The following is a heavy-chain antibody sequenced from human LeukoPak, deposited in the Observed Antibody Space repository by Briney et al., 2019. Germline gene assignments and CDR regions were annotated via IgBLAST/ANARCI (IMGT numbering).Heavy chain of an antibody. V-gene: IGHV3-21*01. CDR2: ISSSSSYI. CDR3: ARGVGATRGYWYFDL. Sequence: GGSLRLSCAASGFTFSSYNMNWVRQAPGKGLEWVSSISSSSSYIYYADSVKGRFTISRDNAKNSLYLQMNSLRAEDTAVYYCARGVGATRGYWYFDLWGRGTLVTVSS. CDR1: GFTFSSYN. J-gene: IGHJ2*01. D-gene: IGHD1-26*01.